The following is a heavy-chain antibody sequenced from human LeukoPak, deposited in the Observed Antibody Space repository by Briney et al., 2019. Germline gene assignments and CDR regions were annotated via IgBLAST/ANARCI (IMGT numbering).Heavy chain of an antibody. V-gene: IGHV4-59*08. CDR2: IHYSRGT. J-gene: IGHJ4*02. CDR1: GGSISSYY. Sequence: SETLSLTCTVSGGSISSYYWSWMRQSPGKGLEWIGYIHYSRGTNYNPSLKSRVTISVDKSKNQFSLQLSSVTAADTAVYYCASTEWNYARWGQGTLVTVSS. CDR3: ASTEWNYAR. D-gene: IGHD1-7*01.